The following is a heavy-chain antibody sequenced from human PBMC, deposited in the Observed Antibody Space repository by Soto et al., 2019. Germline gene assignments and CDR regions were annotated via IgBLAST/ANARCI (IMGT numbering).Heavy chain of an antibody. Sequence: QVQLVQSGAEVKKPGSSVKVSCKASGGTFGSYAISWVRQAPGQGLEWMGGIIPIPGTANYAQKFQGRVTIAADESTRTAYMELRSLRSEDTAVYYCARSQGSSTSLDIYYYYYYGMDVWGQGTTVTVSS. D-gene: IGHD2-2*01. CDR1: GGTFGSYA. V-gene: IGHV1-69*01. J-gene: IGHJ6*02. CDR2: IIPIPGTA. CDR3: ARSQGSSTSLDIYYYYYYGMDV.